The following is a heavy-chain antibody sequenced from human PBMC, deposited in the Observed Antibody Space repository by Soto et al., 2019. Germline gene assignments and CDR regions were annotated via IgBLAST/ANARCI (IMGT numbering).Heavy chain of an antibody. Sequence: SETLSLTCSVSGGSISSGYYYWSWIRQPPGKGLEWIGNIYYSGNTYYNPSLKSRLIISVDTSKRQFSLKLSSVTAADTAVYYCAREARGVISGMDVWGQGTTVTVSS. CDR1: GGSISSGYYY. CDR3: AREARGVISGMDV. V-gene: IGHV4-30-4*02. J-gene: IGHJ6*02. D-gene: IGHD3-10*01. CDR2: IYYSGNT.